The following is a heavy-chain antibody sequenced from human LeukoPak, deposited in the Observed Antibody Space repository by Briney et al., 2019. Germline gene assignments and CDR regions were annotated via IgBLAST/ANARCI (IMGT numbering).Heavy chain of an antibody. V-gene: IGHV4-4*07. Sequence: PSETLSLTXIVSGGSISSYYWSWIRQPAGKGVEWIGRMYSSGITNYNPSLKSRITMSLDTSKNQFFLKLSSVTAADTAVYFCARSSGSISLFDSWGPGILVTVSS. CDR1: GGSISSYY. CDR2: MYSSGIT. D-gene: IGHD3-22*01. J-gene: IGHJ4*02. CDR3: ARSSGSISLFDS.